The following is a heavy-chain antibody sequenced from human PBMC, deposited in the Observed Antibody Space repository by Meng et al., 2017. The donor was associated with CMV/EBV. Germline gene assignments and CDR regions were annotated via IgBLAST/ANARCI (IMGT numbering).Heavy chain of an antibody. CDR3: ARDLVVVGATTTGFDP. Sequence: GESLKISCAASGFTFSDYYMSWIRQAPGKGLEWVSYISSSGSYIYYADSVKGRFTISRDNAKNSLYLQMNSLRAEDTAVYYCARDLVVVGATTTGFDPWGQGTLVTVSS. CDR2: ISSSGSYI. CDR1: GFTFSDYY. D-gene: IGHD1-26*01. V-gene: IGHV3-11*04. J-gene: IGHJ5*02.